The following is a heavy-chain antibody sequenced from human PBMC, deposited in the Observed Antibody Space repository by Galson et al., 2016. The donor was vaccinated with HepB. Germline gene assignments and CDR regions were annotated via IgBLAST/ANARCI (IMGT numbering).Heavy chain of an antibody. CDR1: GLTFSDYG. CDR2: LSFDGINK. CDR3: AKDAYTWRWLLSFFPDY. V-gene: IGHV3-30*18. J-gene: IGHJ4*02. D-gene: IGHD5-24*01. Sequence: SLRLSCAASGLTFSDYGIHWVRQAPGKGLEWVAVLSFDGINKYYADSVKGRFTISRDNSKNTVYLQMNSLRAGDTAVYYCAKDAYTWRWLLSFFPDYWGQGTLVTVSS.